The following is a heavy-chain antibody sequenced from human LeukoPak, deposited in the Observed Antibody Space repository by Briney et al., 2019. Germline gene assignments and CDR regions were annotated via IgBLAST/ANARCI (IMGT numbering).Heavy chain of an antibody. J-gene: IGHJ4*02. CDR3: ARNRPLGYGDY. CDR1: CGSISSSRYY. V-gene: IGHV4-39*01. Sequence: SETLSLTCTVSCGSISSSRYYWGWIRQPPGKGMEWIGSIYYSGSTYYNPSLKSRVTISVDTSKNQFSLKLSSVTAADTAVYYCARNRPLGYGDYWGQGTLVTVSS. D-gene: IGHD5-12*01. CDR2: IYYSGST.